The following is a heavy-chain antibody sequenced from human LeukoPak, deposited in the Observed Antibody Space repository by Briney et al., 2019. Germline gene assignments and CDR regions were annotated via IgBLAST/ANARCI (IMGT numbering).Heavy chain of an antibody. V-gene: IGHV3-23*01. J-gene: IGHJ3*02. Sequence: GGSLRLSCAASGFTFNNYVMSWVGQAPGKGLEWVSSINTSGGGTYYADSAKGRFTISRDNSKNTLSLQMNSLRAEDTAVYYCVKRETTPHTWGSFEIRGQGTLVTVSS. CDR1: GFTFNNYV. D-gene: IGHD1-1*01. CDR2: INTSGGGT. CDR3: VKRETTPHTWGSFEI.